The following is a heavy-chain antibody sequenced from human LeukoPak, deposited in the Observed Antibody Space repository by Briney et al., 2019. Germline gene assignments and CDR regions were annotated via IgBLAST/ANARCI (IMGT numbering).Heavy chain of an antibody. CDR3: ARRWSRWAYFDS. D-gene: IGHD2-15*01. V-gene: IGHV4-39*01. CDR1: GGSISSSSYY. CDR2: IYYSGST. J-gene: IGHJ4*02. Sequence: KPSETLSLTCTVSGGSISSSSYYWGWIRQPPGKGLEWIGSIYYSGSTFYNPSLKSRFTISVDTSKNQFSLKLSSVTAADTAVYYCARRWSRWAYFDSWGQGTLVSVSS.